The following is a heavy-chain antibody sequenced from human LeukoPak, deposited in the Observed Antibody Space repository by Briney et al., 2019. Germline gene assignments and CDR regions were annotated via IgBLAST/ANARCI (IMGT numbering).Heavy chain of an antibody. CDR2: ISYDGSNK. Sequence: PGGSLRLSCAASGFSFSNYSMHWVRQTPGKGLEWVAVISYDGSNKYYADSVKGRFTISRDNSKNTLYLQMNSLRAEDTAVYYCARDVGYWGQGTLVTVSS. CDR3: ARDVGY. D-gene: IGHD2-15*01. J-gene: IGHJ4*02. CDR1: GFSFSNYS. V-gene: IGHV3-30*03.